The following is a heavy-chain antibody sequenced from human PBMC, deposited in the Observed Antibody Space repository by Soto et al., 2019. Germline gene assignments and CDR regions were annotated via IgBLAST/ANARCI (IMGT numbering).Heavy chain of an antibody. J-gene: IGHJ4*02. CDR3: ARAGYCSSTSCYAGKIVY. Sequence: QVQLQQWGAGLLKPSETLSLTCAVYGGSFSAYYWSWIRQPPGKGLEWIGEINHSGSTNYNPSLKSRVTISVDTSMNQFSLKLSSVTAADTAVYYCARAGYCSSTSCYAGKIVYWGQGTLVTVSS. V-gene: IGHV4-34*01. CDR1: GGSFSAYY. CDR2: INHSGST. D-gene: IGHD2-2*01.